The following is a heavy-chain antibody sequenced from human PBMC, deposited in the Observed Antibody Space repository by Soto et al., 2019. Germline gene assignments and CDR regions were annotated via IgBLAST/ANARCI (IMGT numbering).Heavy chain of an antibody. Sequence: ASVKVSCKASGYTFTSYAMHWVRQAPGQRLEWMGWINAGNGNTKYSQKFQGRVTITRDTSASTAYMELSSLRSEDTAVYYCARVLAARPQYYHYGMAVWGQGTTVTVSS. V-gene: IGHV1-3*01. CDR2: INAGNGNT. CDR1: GYTFTSYA. D-gene: IGHD6-6*01. CDR3: ARVLAARPQYYHYGMAV. J-gene: IGHJ6*02.